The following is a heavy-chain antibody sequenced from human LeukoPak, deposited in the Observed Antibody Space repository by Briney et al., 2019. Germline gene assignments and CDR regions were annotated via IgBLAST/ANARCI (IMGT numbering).Heavy chain of an antibody. D-gene: IGHD6-19*01. V-gene: IGHV4-39*07. CDR1: GVSISSSKYY. J-gene: IGHJ4*02. CDR2: LDYSGST. Sequence: SEALSLTCTVSGVSISSSKYYWGWIRQPPGKGLEWIGSLDYSGSTYYNPSLKSRVTISVDTSKNQFSLKLSSVTAADTAVYYCARAVGSSGWYRYFDYWGQGTLVTVSS. CDR3: ARAVGSSGWYRYFDY.